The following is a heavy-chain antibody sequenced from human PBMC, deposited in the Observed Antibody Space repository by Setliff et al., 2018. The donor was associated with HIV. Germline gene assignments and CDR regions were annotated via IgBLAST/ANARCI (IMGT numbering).Heavy chain of an antibody. CDR1: GFTFSIYS. Sequence: GGSLRLSCTASGFTFSIYSMNWVRQAPGKGLEWVSSISSSGKYIYYADSVKGRFTISRDNAKNSLYLQMDNLRADDTATYYCARDAKGGIDYWGQGTLVTVSS. CDR3: ARDAKGGIDY. V-gene: IGHV3-21*06. J-gene: IGHJ4*02. CDR2: ISSSGKYI. D-gene: IGHD3-16*01.